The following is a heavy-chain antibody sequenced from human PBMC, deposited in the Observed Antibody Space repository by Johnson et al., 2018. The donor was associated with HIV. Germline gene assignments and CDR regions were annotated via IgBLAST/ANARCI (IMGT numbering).Heavy chain of an antibody. V-gene: IGHV3-7*05. D-gene: IGHD2-8*01. CDR1: GLIFRTYW. CDR3: ARRSVYAFDI. Sequence: VQLVESGGGLVQPWGSLRLSCAASGLIFRTYWISWVRQAPGKGLEWVANIKEDGSEKYYVDSVKGRFTISRDNAKNSLSLQMNSLRVEDTAVYYCARRSVYAFDIWGQGTMVTVSS. CDR2: IKEDGSEK. J-gene: IGHJ3*02.